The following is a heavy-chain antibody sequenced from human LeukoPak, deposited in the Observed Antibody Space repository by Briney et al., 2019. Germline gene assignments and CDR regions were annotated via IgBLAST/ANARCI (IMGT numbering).Heavy chain of an antibody. V-gene: IGHV3-7*01. Sequence: GGSLRLSCAASGFTLSTYWMSWVRQAPGKGLEWIAKIQADGSEKYYVDSVKGRFTISRDNAKNSLYLEMNSLRAEDTAVYYCARSDILTDYYMDVWGKGTTVTVSS. J-gene: IGHJ6*03. D-gene: IGHD3-9*01. CDR2: IQADGSEK. CDR3: ARSDILTDYYMDV. CDR1: GFTLSTYW.